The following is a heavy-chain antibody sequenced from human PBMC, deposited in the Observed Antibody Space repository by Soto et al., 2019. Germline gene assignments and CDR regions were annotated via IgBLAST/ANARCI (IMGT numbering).Heavy chain of an antibody. V-gene: IGHV1-18*01. CDR3: AREPNYFDY. CDR2: ISGYNGNT. CDR1: GYTFTSYG. J-gene: IGHJ4*02. Sequence: QVQLVQSGAEVKKPGASVKVSCKASGYTFTSYGISWVRQAPGQGLEWMGWISGYNGNTKYAKKLQGRVTMTPDTSTSTAYMKLRSLRPDDTAVYSCAREPNYFDYWGQGTLVPVSS.